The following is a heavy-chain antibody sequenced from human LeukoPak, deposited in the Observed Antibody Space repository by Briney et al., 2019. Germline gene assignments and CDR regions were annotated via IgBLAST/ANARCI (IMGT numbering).Heavy chain of an antibody. CDR3: ARAPTGRNWFDP. CDR1: GYTFTSYD. J-gene: IGHJ5*02. D-gene: IGHD1-14*01. CDR2: MNPNSGNT. Sequence: ASVKVSCKASGYTFTSYDINWVRQATGQGLEWMGWMNPNSGNTGYAQKFQGRVTITRNTSISTAYMELSSLRSEDTAVYYCARAPTGRNWFDPWGQGTLVTVSS. V-gene: IGHV1-8*03.